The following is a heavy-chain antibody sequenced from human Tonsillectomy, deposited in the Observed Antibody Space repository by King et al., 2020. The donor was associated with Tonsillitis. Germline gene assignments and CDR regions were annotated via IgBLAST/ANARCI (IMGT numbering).Heavy chain of an antibody. CDR2: ISYDGSNK. CDR3: ARDQAAAAVLSSYYYYGMDV. J-gene: IGHJ6*02. CDR1: GFTFSSYG. Sequence: VQLVESGGGVVQPGRSLRLSCAASGFTFSSYGMHWVRQAPGKGLEWVAAISYDGSNKYYGDTVKGRFTISRENSKNTLYLQMNSLRAEDTAVYYCARDQAAAAVLSSYYYYGMDVWGQGTTVTVSS. D-gene: IGHD6-13*01. V-gene: IGHV3-33*05.